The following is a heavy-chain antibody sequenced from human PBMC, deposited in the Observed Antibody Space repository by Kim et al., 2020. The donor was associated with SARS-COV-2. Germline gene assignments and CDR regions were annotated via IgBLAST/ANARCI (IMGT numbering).Heavy chain of an antibody. J-gene: IGHJ4*02. Sequence: TPDYAQNFQGRVTITAGESTSTAYMELSSQRSEDTAVYYCARVWQLLGFDYWGQGTLVTVSS. CDR3: ARVWQLLGFDY. V-gene: IGHV1-69*01. CDR2: TP. D-gene: IGHD6-19*01.